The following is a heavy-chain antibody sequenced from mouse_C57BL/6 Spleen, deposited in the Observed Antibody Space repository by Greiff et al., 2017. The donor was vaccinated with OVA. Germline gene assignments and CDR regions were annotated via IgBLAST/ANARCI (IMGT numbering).Heavy chain of an antibody. CDR3: AREGRRGPYFDY. V-gene: IGHV5-17*01. CDR1: GFTFSDYG. D-gene: IGHD3-3*01. CDR2: ISSGSSTI. Sequence: DVKLVESGGGLVKPGGSLKLSCAASGFTFSDYGMHWVRQAPEKGLEWVAYISSGSSTIYYADTVKGRFTISRDNAKNTLFLQMTSLRSEDTAMYYCAREGRRGPYFDYWGQGTTLTVSS. J-gene: IGHJ2*01.